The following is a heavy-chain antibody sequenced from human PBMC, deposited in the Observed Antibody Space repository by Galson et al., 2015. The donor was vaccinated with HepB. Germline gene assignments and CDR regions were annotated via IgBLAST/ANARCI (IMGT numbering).Heavy chain of an antibody. D-gene: IGHD6-19*01. J-gene: IGHJ6*03. CDR1: GGSISTYY. CDR2: IYYSGFA. V-gene: IGHV4-59*01. Sequence: ETLSLTCTVSGGSISTYYWSWIRQSPGKGLEWIGCIYYSGFANYNPSLKSRVTISVDTPKDQFSLELTSVTAADTAVYYCARQSREYSSGWYLGSFNYMDVWGKGSTVTVSS. CDR3: ARQSREYSSGWYLGSFNYMDV.